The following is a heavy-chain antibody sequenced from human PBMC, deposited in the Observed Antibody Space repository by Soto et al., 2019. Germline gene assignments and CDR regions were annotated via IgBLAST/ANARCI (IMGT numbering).Heavy chain of an antibody. V-gene: IGHV3-48*02. CDR3: ARGADYDSSGIRLNWFDP. CDR2: ISSSSSTI. D-gene: IGHD3-22*01. J-gene: IGHJ5*02. CDR1: GFTFSSYS. Sequence: EVQLVESGGGLVQPGGSLRLSCAASGFTFSSYSMNWVRQAPGEGLEWVSYISSSSSTIYYADSVKGRFTISRDNAKNSLYLQMNSLRDEDTAVYYCARGADYDSSGIRLNWFDPWGQGTLVTVSS.